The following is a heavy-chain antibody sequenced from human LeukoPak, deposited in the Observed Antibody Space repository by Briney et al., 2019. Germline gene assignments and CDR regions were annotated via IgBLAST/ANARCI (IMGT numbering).Heavy chain of an antibody. V-gene: IGHV3-21*01. CDR1: GGSISSSSYY. D-gene: IGHD3-22*01. Sequence: ETLSLTCTVSGGSISSSSYYWGWVRQAPGKGLEWVSSISGSTNYIYYADSVKGRFTISRDNAKNSLYLQMNSLRAEDTAVYYCARDIAYYFDSSRFGDFDYWGQGTLVTVSS. CDR2: ISGSTNYI. J-gene: IGHJ4*02. CDR3: ARDIAYYFDSSRFGDFDY.